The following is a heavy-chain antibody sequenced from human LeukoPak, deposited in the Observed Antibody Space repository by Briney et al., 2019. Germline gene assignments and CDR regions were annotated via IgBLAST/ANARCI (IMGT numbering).Heavy chain of an antibody. CDR2: IKQDGSEK. CDR1: GFTFSSYW. CDR3: ARDTGGGYSCYDC. D-gene: IGHD5-18*01. V-gene: IGHV3-7*01. J-gene: IGHJ4*02. Sequence: GGSLRLSCAASGFTFSSYWMTWIRQAPGKGLEWVXXIKQDGSEKYYVDSVKGRFTISRDNAKNSLYLQMNSLRAEDTAVYYCARDTGGGYSCYDCWGQGTLVTVSS.